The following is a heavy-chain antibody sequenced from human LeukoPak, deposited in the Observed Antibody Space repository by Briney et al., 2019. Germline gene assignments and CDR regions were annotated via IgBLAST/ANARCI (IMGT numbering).Heavy chain of an antibody. CDR1: GGTFSSYA. CDR2: IIPIFGTA. Sequence: SVKVSCKASGGTFSSYAISWVRQAPGQGLEWMGGIIPIFGTANYAQKFQGRVTITTDESTSTAYMELSSLRSEDTAVYYCARNYLRSLGHCSSTSCYGMFDPWGQGTLVTVSS. D-gene: IGHD2-2*01. V-gene: IGHV1-69*05. CDR3: ARNYLRSLGHCSSTSCYGMFDP. J-gene: IGHJ5*02.